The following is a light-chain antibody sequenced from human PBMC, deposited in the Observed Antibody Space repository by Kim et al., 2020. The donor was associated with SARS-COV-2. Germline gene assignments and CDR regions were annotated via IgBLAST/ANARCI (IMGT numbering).Light chain of an antibody. CDR3: KQYGSSLYT. V-gene: IGKV3-20*01. Sequence: APGERGTLSGGASQSVISSYLAWYQQKLGQAPRLLIYGASSRATGIPDSFSGSGLGKDLTFTISRLEPEDFAVYYCKQYGSSLYTFGQGTKVDIK. CDR1: QSVISSY. J-gene: IGKJ2*01. CDR2: GAS.